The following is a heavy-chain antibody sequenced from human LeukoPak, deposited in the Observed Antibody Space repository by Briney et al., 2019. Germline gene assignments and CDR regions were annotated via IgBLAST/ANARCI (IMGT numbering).Heavy chain of an antibody. CDR2: IYYSGST. Sequence: SETLSLTCTVSGGSISSYYWSWIRQPPGEGLEWIGYIYYSGSTNYNPSLKSRVTISVDTSKNQFSLKLSSVTAADTAVYYCARRRALKVSYCSSTSCYEYVAFDPWGQGTLVTVSS. J-gene: IGHJ5*02. D-gene: IGHD2-2*01. CDR1: GGSISSYY. V-gene: IGHV4-59*08. CDR3: ARRRALKVSYCSSTSCYEYVAFDP.